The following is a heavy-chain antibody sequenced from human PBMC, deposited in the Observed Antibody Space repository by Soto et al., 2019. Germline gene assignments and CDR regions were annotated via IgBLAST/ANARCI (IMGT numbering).Heavy chain of an antibody. D-gene: IGHD3-9*01. Sequence: PSETLSLTCTVSGGSVSSSSYYWGWVRQPPGKGLEWIGSVYYSGSTYYNPSLESRVTISVDKSKNQFSLKLGSVTAADTAVYYCARHFYDILEYYYMDVWGKGPTVTVSS. CDR1: GGSVSSSSYY. CDR2: VYYSGST. J-gene: IGHJ6*03. V-gene: IGHV4-39*01. CDR3: ARHFYDILEYYYMDV.